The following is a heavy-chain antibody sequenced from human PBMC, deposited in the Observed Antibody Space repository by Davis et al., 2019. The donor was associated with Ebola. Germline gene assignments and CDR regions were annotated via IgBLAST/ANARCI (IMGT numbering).Heavy chain of an antibody. J-gene: IGHJ4*02. Sequence: GESLKISCAASGFTFSSYWMHWVRQAPGKGLVWVSRINSDGSSTSYADSVKGRFTISRDNAKNTLYLQMNSLRAEDTAVYYCAKQGSRGQKPVCVDYWGQGTLVTVSS. CDR2: INSDGSST. CDR1: GFTFSSYW. D-gene: IGHD1/OR15-1a*01. CDR3: AKQGSRGQKPVCVDY. V-gene: IGHV3-74*01.